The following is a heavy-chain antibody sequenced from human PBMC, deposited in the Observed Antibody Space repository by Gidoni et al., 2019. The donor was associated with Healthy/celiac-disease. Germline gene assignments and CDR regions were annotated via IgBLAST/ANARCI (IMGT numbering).Heavy chain of an antibody. CDR3: ARPVMGSSWLNWFDP. CDR2: IYYSGST. Sequence: QLQLQESGPGLVKPSETLSLTCTVSGGSISSSSYYWGWIRQPPGKGLEWIGSIYYSGSTYYNPSLKSRVTISVDTSKNQFSLKLSSVTAADTAVYYCARPVMGSSWLNWFDPWGQGTLVTVSS. J-gene: IGHJ5*02. CDR1: GGSISSSSYY. V-gene: IGHV4-39*01. D-gene: IGHD6-13*01.